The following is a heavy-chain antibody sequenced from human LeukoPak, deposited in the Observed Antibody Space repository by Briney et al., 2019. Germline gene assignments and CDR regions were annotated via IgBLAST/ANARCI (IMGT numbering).Heavy chain of an antibody. D-gene: IGHD6-19*01. CDR2: ISGSGSTI. CDR1: GFTFSAYA. Sequence: GGSLRLSCEASGFTFSAYAMNWVRQAPGKGLEWVSYISGSGSTIYYADSVKGRFTISRDNAKNSLYLQMNSLRAEDTAVYYCARDSSGWYGRVDAWGQGTLVTVSS. CDR3: ARDSSGWYGRVDA. V-gene: IGHV3-48*03. J-gene: IGHJ5*02.